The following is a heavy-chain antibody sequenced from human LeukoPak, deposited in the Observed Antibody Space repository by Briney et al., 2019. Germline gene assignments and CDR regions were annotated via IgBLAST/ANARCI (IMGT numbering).Heavy chain of an antibody. V-gene: IGHV1-69*05. CDR1: GGTFSSYA. D-gene: IGHD3-3*01. CDR3: ASTDDFWDDYYPNWFDP. CDR2: IIPIFGTA. J-gene: IGHJ5*02. Sequence: SVKVSCKASGGTFSSYAISWVRQAPGQGLEWMGGIIPIFGTANYAQKFQGRVTITTDESTSTAYMELSSLRSEDTAVYYCASTDDFWDDYYPNWFDPWGQGTLVTVSS.